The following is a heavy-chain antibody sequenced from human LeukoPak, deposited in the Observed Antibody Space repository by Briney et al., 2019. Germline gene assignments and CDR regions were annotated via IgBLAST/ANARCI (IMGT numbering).Heavy chain of an antibody. CDR2: ISSSGSTI. J-gene: IGHJ6*02. CDR3: ASRTYYYYGMDV. Sequence: GGSLRLSCAASGFTFSSYEMNWVRQAPGKGLEWVSYISSSGSTIYYADSVKGRFTISRDNAKNSLYLQMNSLRAEDTAVYYCASRTYYYYGMDVWGQGTTVTVSS. V-gene: IGHV3-48*03. CDR1: GFTFSSYE.